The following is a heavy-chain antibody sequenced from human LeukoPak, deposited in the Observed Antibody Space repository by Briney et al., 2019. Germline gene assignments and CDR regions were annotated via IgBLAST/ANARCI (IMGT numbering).Heavy chain of an antibody. V-gene: IGHV3-23*01. CDR1: GFTFSNYA. CDR3: ARHLYCSSARGCWYFDL. J-gene: IGHJ2*01. D-gene: IGHD2-2*01. CDR2: IGRTGDI. Sequence: GGSLRLSCAASGFTFSNYAMTWVRQAPGKGLEWVSVIGRTGDIFYADSVKGRFTISRDNSKNTLYLQMNSLRAEDTAVYYCARHLYCSSARGCWYFDLWGRGTLVTVSS.